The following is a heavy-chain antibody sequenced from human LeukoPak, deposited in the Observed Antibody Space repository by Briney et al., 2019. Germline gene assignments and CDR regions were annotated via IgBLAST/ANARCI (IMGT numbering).Heavy chain of an antibody. Sequence: AAVTVSFMSSVYTFTSYGCHWVRQARAKALAWMGWISAYNGNTNYAQKLQGRVTMTTDTSTSTAYMELRSLRSDDTAVYYCARSSGSRDFGAFDIWGQETMVTVSS. D-gene: IGHD3-22*01. V-gene: IGHV1-18*01. CDR3: ARSSGSRDFGAFDI. CDR1: VYTFTSYG. J-gene: IGHJ3*02. CDR2: ISAYNGNT.